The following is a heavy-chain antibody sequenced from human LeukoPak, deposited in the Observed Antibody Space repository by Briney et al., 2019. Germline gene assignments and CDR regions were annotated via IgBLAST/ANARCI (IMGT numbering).Heavy chain of an antibody. J-gene: IGHJ6*02. CDR1: GGSISSSGYY. CDR3: ARDLGPVTTPLRNGMDV. Sequence: SETLSLTCTVSGGSISSSGYYWGWIRQPPGKGLEWIGEIYHSGSTNYNPSLKSRVTISVDKSKNQFSLKLSSVTAADTAVYYCARDLGPVTTPLRNGMDVWGQGTTVTVSS. D-gene: IGHD4-17*01. CDR2: IYHSGST. V-gene: IGHV4-39*07.